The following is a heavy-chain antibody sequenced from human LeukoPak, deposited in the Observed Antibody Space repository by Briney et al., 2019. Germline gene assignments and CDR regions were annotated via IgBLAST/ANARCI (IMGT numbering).Heavy chain of an antibody. D-gene: IGHD3-9*01. CDR3: ARGDDYYDVLTGYSPFAS. V-gene: IGHV1-8*01. J-gene: IGHJ4*02. CDR1: GFTFTSDD. Sequence: GASVKVSCKASGFTFTSDDINWVRQATGQGLEWMGCINRKSGDTDYAQKFQGGVTMTKNTSISTAYMELSSLRFDDTAVYFCARGDDYYDVLTGYSPFASWGQGTLVTVSS. CDR2: INRKSGDT.